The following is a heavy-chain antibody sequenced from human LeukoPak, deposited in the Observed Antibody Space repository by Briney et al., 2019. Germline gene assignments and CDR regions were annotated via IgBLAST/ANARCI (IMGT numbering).Heavy chain of an antibody. Sequence: GASVKVSCKASGYTFTSYAMHWVRQAPGQRLEWMGWINAGNGSTKYSQKFQGRVTITRDTSASTAYMELSSLRSEDTAVYYCARSSVMAAAGTGRNQYFQHWGQGTLVTVSS. CDR1: GYTFTSYA. CDR2: INAGNGST. CDR3: ARSSVMAAAGTGRNQYFQH. V-gene: IGHV1-3*01. D-gene: IGHD6-13*01. J-gene: IGHJ1*01.